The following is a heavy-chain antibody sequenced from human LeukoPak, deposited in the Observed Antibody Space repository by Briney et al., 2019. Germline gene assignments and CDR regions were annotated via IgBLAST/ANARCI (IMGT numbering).Heavy chain of an antibody. Sequence: KASETLSLTCAVYGGSFSGYYWSWIRQPPGKGLEWIGEINHSGSTNYNPSLKSRVTISVDTSKNQFSLKLSSVTAADTAVYYCARGQGTMVRGAKPLDYWGQGTLVTVSS. V-gene: IGHV4-34*01. D-gene: IGHD3-10*01. CDR1: GGSFSGYY. J-gene: IGHJ4*02. CDR2: INHSGST. CDR3: ARGQGTMVRGAKPLDY.